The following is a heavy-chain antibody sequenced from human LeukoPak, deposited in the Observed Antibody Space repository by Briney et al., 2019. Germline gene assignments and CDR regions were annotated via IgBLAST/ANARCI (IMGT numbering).Heavy chain of an antibody. CDR3: AKPLTYYDFWSGYDFDY. V-gene: IGHV3-23*01. Sequence: GGSLRLSCAASGFSFSSFAMSWVRQGPARGLEWVSAISGSGGSTYYADSVKGRFTISRDNSKNTLYLQMNSLRAEDTAVYYCAKPLTYYDFWSGYDFDYWGQGTLVTVSS. CDR2: ISGSGGST. CDR1: GFSFSSFA. D-gene: IGHD3-3*01. J-gene: IGHJ4*02.